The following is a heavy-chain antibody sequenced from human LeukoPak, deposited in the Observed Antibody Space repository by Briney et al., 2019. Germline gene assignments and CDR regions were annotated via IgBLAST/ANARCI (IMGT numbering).Heavy chain of an antibody. V-gene: IGHV4-31*03. D-gene: IGHD6-19*01. Sequence: PSETLSLTCTVSGGSISSGGYYWSWIRQHPGKGLEWIGYIYYSGSTYYNPSLKSRVTISVDTSKNQFSLKLSSVTAADTAVYYCAGALGRLGDAFDIWGQGTMVTVSS. CDR2: IYYSGST. CDR1: GGSISSGGYY. J-gene: IGHJ3*02. CDR3: AGALGRLGDAFDI.